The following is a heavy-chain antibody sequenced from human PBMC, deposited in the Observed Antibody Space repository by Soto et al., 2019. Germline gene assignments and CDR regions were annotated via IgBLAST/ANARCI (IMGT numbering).Heavy chain of an antibody. V-gene: IGHV3-23*01. CDR1: GFTFSSYA. CDR2: ISGSGGST. D-gene: IGHD3-22*01. CDR3: AKADCIGYEVRDAFDI. Sequence: GGSLRLSCAASGFTFSSYAMSWVRQAPGKGLEWVSAISGSGGSTYYADSVKGRFTISRDNSKNTLYLQMNSLRAEDTAVYYCAKADCIGYEVRDAFDILCQRTMVTVSS. J-gene: IGHJ3*02.